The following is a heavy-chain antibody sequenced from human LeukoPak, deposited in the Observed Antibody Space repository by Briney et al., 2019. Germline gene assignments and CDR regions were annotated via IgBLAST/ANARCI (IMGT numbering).Heavy chain of an antibody. Sequence: GSLRLSCAASGFTFSSYSMNWVRQAPGKGLEWVSSISGSSSYIYYADSVKGRFTISRDNAKNSLYLQMNSLRAEDTAVYYCASGGGWYYVNAFDIWGQGTMVTVSS. J-gene: IGHJ3*02. CDR2: ISGSSSYI. CDR1: GFTFSSYS. D-gene: IGHD6-19*01. V-gene: IGHV3-21*01. CDR3: ASGGGWYYVNAFDI.